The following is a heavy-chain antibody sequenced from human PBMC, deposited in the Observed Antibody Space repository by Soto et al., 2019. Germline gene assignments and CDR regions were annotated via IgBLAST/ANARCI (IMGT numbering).Heavy chain of an antibody. V-gene: IGHV3-30-3*01. CDR1: GFTFSSYA. Sequence: QVQLVESGGGVVQPGRSLRLSCAASGFTFSSYAMHWVRQAPGKGLEWVAVISYDGSNKYYADSVKGRFTISRDNSKNTLYLQMNSLRAEDTAVYYCARGVWSPRSSSWYGGIDYWGQGTLVTVSS. D-gene: IGHD6-13*01. J-gene: IGHJ4*02. CDR2: ISYDGSNK. CDR3: ARGVWSPRSSSWYGGIDY.